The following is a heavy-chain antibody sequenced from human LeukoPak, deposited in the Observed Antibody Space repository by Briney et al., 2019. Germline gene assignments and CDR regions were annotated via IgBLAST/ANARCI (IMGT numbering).Heavy chain of an antibody. J-gene: IGHJ4*02. CDR2: ISGSGGST. CDR3: AKDLLGSRGYFDY. D-gene: IGHD2-15*01. Sequence: GGSLRLSCAASGFSFSTYAMSWVRQAPGKGLEWVSAISGSGGSTYYADSVKGRFTISRDNSKNTLYLQMNSLRAEDTAVYYCAKDLLGSRGYFDYWGQGTLVTVSS. CDR1: GFSFSTYA. V-gene: IGHV3-23*01.